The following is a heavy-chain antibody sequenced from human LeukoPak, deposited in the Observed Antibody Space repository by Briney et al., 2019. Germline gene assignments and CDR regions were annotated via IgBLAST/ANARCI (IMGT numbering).Heavy chain of an antibody. Sequence: PSETLSLTCTVSGDSISSGSYFWSWIRQPAGKGLEWIGRIYTGGSTNYNPSLKSRVTISMDTSKNHFSLRLSSVTAADTAVYYCARDDVWGVSAAGQARWGQGTLVTVSS. J-gene: IGHJ4*02. CDR2: IYTGGST. V-gene: IGHV4-61*02. D-gene: IGHD6-13*01. CDR3: ARDDVWGVSAAGQAR. CDR1: GDSISSGSYF.